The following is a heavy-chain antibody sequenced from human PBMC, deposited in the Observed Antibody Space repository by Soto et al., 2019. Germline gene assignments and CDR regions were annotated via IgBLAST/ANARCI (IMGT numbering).Heavy chain of an antibody. CDR1: GGSFSGYY. Sequence: QVQLQQWGAGLLKPSETLSLTCAVYGGSFSGYYWSWIRQPPGKGLEWIGEINHSGSTNYNPSLKSRVTISVDTSKNQFSLKLSSVTAADTAVYYCARKYKRTMIVVPPSRPQEYFDLWGRGTLVTVSS. CDR2: INHSGST. CDR3: ARKYKRTMIVVPPSRPQEYFDL. V-gene: IGHV4-34*01. D-gene: IGHD3-22*01. J-gene: IGHJ2*01.